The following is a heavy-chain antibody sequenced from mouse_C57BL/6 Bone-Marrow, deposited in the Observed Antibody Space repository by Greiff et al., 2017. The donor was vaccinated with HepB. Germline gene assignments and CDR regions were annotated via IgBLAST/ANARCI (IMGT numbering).Heavy chain of an antibody. J-gene: IGHJ1*03. CDR2: ISNLAYSI. CDR1: GFTFSDYG. CDR3: ARITTVGYFDV. Sequence: EVQLVESGGGLVQPGGSLKLSCAASGFTFSDYGMAWVRPAPRKGPEWVAFISNLAYSIYYADTVTGRFTISRENAKNTLYLEMSSLRSEDTAIYSCARITTVGYFDVWGTGTTVTVSS. V-gene: IGHV5-15*01. D-gene: IGHD1-1*01.